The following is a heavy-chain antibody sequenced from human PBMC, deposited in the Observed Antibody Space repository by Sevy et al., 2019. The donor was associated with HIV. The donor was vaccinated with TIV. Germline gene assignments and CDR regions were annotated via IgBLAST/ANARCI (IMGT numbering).Heavy chain of an antibody. CDR1: GDSISSYY. D-gene: IGHD6-13*01. J-gene: IGHJ6*02. CDR2: IYYSGIT. V-gene: IGHV4-59*01. CDR3: ARAIAAPRGMYV. Sequence: SETLSLTCTVSGDSISSYYWSWIRQPPGKGLEWIGYIYYSGITDYNPSLKSRVTISVDTSKNQFSLKLNSVTAADTAVYYCARAIAAPRGMYVWGQGTTVTVSS.